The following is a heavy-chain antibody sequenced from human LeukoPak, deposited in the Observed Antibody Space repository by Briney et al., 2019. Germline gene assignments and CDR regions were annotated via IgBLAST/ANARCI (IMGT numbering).Heavy chain of an antibody. D-gene: IGHD2-15*01. CDR2: ISSSRKYI. CDR3: ARAPSGYCSGGSCHRSGNWFDP. J-gene: IGHJ5*02. V-gene: IGHV3-21*01. CDR1: LFTSSSYS. Sequence: GGSLRLSCAASLFTSSSYSINWVRQAPGKGRERGSSISSSRKYIYYADSVKGRFTISRDNAKNSLYLQMNSLRAEDRAVYLCARAPSGYCSGGSCHRSGNWFDPWRQGTVVTVSS.